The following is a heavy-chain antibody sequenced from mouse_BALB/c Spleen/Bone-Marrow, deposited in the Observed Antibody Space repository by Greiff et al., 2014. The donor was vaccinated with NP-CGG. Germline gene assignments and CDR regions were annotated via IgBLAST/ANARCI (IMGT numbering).Heavy chain of an antibody. Sequence: VKLVESGPGLVAPSQSLSITCTVSGFSLTSYGVHWVRQPPGKGLEWLGVIWAGGSTNYNSALMSRLSISKDNSKSQVFLKMNSLQTEDTAMYYCARDGDYDEGAWFAYWGQGTLVTVSA. CDR2: IWAGGST. D-gene: IGHD2-4*01. J-gene: IGHJ3*01. CDR1: GFSLTSYG. V-gene: IGHV2-9*02. CDR3: ARDGDYDEGAWFAY.